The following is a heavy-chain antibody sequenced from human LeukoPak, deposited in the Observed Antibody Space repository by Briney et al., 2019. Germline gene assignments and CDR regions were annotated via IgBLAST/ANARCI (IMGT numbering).Heavy chain of an antibody. Sequence: RTGGSLRLSCAASGFTFSSYSMNWVRQAPGKGLEWVSSISSSSSYIYYADSVKGRFTISRDNAKNSLYLQMNSLRAEDTAVYYCARVWKVRGVTHYYYYMDVWGKGTTVTVSS. J-gene: IGHJ6*03. V-gene: IGHV3-21*01. D-gene: IGHD3-10*01. CDR3: ARVWKVRGVTHYYYYMDV. CDR2: ISSSSSYI. CDR1: GFTFSSYS.